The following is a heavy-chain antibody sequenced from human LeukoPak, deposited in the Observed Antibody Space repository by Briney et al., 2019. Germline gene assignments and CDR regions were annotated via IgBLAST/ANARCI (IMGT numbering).Heavy chain of an antibody. CDR2: INHSGST. Sequence: SETLSLTCAVYGGSFSGYYWSWIRQPPGKGLEWIGEINHSGSTNYNPSLKSRATISVDTSKNQFSLKLSSVTAADTAVYYCARGQRIQLWLQGFDCWGQGTLVTVSS. D-gene: IGHD5-18*01. CDR1: GGSFSGYY. V-gene: IGHV4-34*01. J-gene: IGHJ4*02. CDR3: ARGQRIQLWLQGFDC.